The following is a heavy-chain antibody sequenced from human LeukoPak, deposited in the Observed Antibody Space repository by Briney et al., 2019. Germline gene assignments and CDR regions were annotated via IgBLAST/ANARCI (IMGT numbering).Heavy chain of an antibody. V-gene: IGHV3-48*03. D-gene: IGHD1/OR15-1a*01. J-gene: IGHJ4*02. CDR3: ARGGNTYLLPFDY. CDR1: GFTFSSYE. CDR2: VSSSGSTI. Sequence: GGSLRLSCAASGFTFSSYEMNWVRQAPGKGLEWVSYVSSSGSTIYYADSVEGRFTISRDNAKNSLYLQMNSLRAEDTAVYYCARGGNTYLLPFDYWGQGTLVTVSS.